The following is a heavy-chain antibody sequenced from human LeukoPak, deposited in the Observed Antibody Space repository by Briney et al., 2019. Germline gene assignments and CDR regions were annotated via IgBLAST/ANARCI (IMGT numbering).Heavy chain of an antibody. V-gene: IGHV3-23*01. CDR1: GFTFSNYA. D-gene: IGHD3-10*01. CDR2: ISDSGDDT. J-gene: IGHJ6*04. Sequence: GGSLRLSCAASGFTFSNYAMSWVRQAPGKGLEWASAISDSGDDTYYADSVKGRFTISRDNSKNTLYLQMNSLRAEDTAVFYCAKIEVTMVRGFISYYYYGMDVWGKGTTVTVSS. CDR3: AKIEVTMVRGFISYYYYGMDV.